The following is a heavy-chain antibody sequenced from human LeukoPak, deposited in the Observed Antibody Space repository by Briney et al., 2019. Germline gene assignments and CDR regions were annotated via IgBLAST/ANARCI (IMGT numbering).Heavy chain of an antibody. Sequence: SETLSLTCAVYGGSFSGYYWSWIRQPPGKGLEWIGEINHSGSTNYNPSLKSRVTISVDTSKNQFSLKLSSVTAADTAVYYCARLQLLTQKYYFDYWGQGTLVTVPS. CDR1: GGSFSGYY. D-gene: IGHD5-18*01. CDR2: INHSGST. J-gene: IGHJ4*02. V-gene: IGHV4-34*01. CDR3: ARLQLLTQKYYFDY.